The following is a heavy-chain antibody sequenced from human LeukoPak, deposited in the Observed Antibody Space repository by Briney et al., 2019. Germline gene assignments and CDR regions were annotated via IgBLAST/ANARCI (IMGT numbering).Heavy chain of an antibody. Sequence: SETLSLPCNVSGGSMASTSYYWAWIRLPPGKGLEWIGSIYYSGSSYYNPSLKSRVAILLDRPKTQFSLRLSSVTAADTAVYYCARGTYGSGTYDDAFEIWGQGTMVTVSS. CDR3: ARGTYGSGTYDDAFEI. CDR1: GGSMASTSYY. D-gene: IGHD3-10*01. V-gene: IGHV4-39*07. J-gene: IGHJ3*02. CDR2: IYYSGSS.